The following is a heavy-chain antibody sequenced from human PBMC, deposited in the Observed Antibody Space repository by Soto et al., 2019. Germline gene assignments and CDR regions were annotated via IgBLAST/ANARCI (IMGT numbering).Heavy chain of an antibody. CDR2: IYYSGST. CDR3: ARGPVVTPFVDY. CDR1: GGSVTSGNYY. V-gene: IGHV4-61*01. J-gene: IGHJ4*02. D-gene: IGHD2-21*02. Sequence: TSETLSLTCTVSGGSVTSGNYYWSWIRQPPGKGLEWIGHIYYSGSTNYNPSLKSRVTISVDASKNQFSLKLSSVTAADTAIYYCARGPVVTPFVDYWGQGTLVTVSS.